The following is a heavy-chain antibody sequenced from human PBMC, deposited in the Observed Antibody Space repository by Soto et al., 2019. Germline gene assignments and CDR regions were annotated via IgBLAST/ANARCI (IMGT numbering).Heavy chain of an antibody. D-gene: IGHD2-21*02. Sequence: PGGSLRLSCAASGFSFSNDNMNWIRQAPGKGLEWVSFSSATGAGTYYADSVKGRFTISRDNSKNTLYLQMTSLRADDTAVYYCAKDRRAGGNYDFYSDFWGQGALVTVSS. CDR3: AKDRRAGGNYDFYSDF. J-gene: IGHJ4*02. CDR2: SSATGAGT. CDR1: GFSFSNDN. V-gene: IGHV3-23*01.